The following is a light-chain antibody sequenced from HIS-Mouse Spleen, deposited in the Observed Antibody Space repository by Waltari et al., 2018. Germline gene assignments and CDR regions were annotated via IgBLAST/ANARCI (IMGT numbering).Light chain of an antibody. CDR3: CSYAGSSTWV. Sequence: QSALTQPASVSGSPGQSITISCTGTSRAAGRYNLFSWYQQHPGKAPKLMIYEGSKRPSGVSNRFSGSKSGNTASLTTSGLQAEDEADYYCCSYAGSSTWVFGGGTKLTVL. CDR2: EGS. CDR1: SRAAGRYNL. V-gene: IGLV2-23*01. J-gene: IGLJ3*02.